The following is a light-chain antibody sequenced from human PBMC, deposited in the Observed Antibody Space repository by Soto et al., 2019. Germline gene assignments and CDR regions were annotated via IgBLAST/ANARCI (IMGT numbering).Light chain of an antibody. CDR1: KLGDKY. CDR2: QDS. CDR3: QAWDSSTAYVV. Sequence: SYELTQPPSVSVSPGQTASITCSGDKLGDKYACWYQQKPGQSPVLVIYQDSKRPSGIPERFSGSNSGNTATLTISGTKAMDEADYYCQAWDSSTAYVVFGGGTELTVL. V-gene: IGLV3-1*01. J-gene: IGLJ2*01.